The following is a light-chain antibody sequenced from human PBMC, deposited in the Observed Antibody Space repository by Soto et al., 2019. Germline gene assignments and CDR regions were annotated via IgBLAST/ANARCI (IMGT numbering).Light chain of an antibody. CDR1: QDIANY. CDR2: ATS. V-gene: IGKV1-9*01. Sequence: DIQLTQSPSFLSSSVGDRVTLTCRASQDIANYLAWYKQKPGKAPKFLIYATSTFQSGLPSRFRGSGSGTEFTLTISSLQPEDFATYYCQQVNSYPLTFGGGTKVDIK. CDR3: QQVNSYPLT. J-gene: IGKJ4*01.